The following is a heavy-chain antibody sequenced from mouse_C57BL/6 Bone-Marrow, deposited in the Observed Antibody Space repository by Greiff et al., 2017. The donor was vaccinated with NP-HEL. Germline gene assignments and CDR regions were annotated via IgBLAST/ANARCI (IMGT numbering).Heavy chain of an antibody. CDR2: INPSNGGT. Sequence: VQLQQSGTELVKPGASVKLSCKASGYTFTSYWMHWVKQRPGQGLEWIGNINPSNGGTNYNEKFKSKATLTVDKSSSTAYMQLSSLTSEDSAVYYCARDYGSSPHAMDYWGQGTSVTVSS. CDR3: ARDYGSSPHAMDY. D-gene: IGHD1-1*01. J-gene: IGHJ4*01. V-gene: IGHV1-53*01. CDR1: GYTFTSYW.